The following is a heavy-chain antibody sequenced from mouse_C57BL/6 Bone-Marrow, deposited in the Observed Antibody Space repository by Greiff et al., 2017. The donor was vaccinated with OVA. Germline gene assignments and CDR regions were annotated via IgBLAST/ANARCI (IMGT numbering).Heavy chain of an antibody. D-gene: IGHD2-3*01. CDR1: GFTFSDYG. V-gene: IGHV5-17*01. CDR2: ISSGSSTI. CDR3: ARQISPYDYFDY. Sequence: VQLKESGGGLVKPGGSLKLSCAASGFTFSDYGMHWVRQAPEKGLEWVAYISSGSSTIYYADTVKGRFTISRDNAKNTLFLQMTSLRSEDTAMYYCARQISPYDYFDYWGQGTTLTVSS. J-gene: IGHJ2*01.